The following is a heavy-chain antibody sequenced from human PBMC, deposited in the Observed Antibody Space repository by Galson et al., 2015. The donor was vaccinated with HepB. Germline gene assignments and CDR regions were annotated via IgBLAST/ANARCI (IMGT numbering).Heavy chain of an antibody. CDR3: ARGPIKNSSGYPFDY. CDR2: INPSGGST. CDR1: GYTFTSYY. J-gene: IGHJ4*02. Sequence: SVKVSCKASGYTFTSYYMHWVRQAPGRGLEWMGIINPSGGSTSYAQKFQGRVTMTRDTSTSTVYMELSSLRSEDTAVYYCARGPIKNSSGYPFDYWGQGTLGTVSS. V-gene: IGHV1-46*01. D-gene: IGHD3-22*01.